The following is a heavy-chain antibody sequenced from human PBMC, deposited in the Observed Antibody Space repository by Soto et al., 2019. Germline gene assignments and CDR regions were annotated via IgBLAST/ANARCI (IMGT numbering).Heavy chain of an antibody. CDR1: GYTFTSYT. CDR3: ARGTFTPVTTLPGI. CDR2: INPAKGNT. D-gene: IGHD4-17*01. Sequence: QVELVQSGAEVKKPGASVKVSCKASGYTFTSYTLHWVRQAPGHRPEWMGWINPAKGNTKYSEKFQDRVTISRDTSATTVFLALSGLTSEDTALYFCARGTFTPVTTLPGIWGQGTLVTVSS. V-gene: IGHV1-3*01. J-gene: IGHJ3*02.